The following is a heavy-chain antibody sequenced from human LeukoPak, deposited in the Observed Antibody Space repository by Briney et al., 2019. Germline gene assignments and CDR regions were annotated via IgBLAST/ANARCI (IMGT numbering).Heavy chain of an antibody. Sequence: RGSLRLSCAASELTFSSYWMHWVRQAPGKGLVWVSRINSDGSSTSYADSVKGRFTISRDNAKNTLYLQMNSLRAEDTAVYYCARSPTYYDILTGYYPAYYFDYWGQGTLVTVSS. V-gene: IGHV3-74*01. CDR3: ARSPTYYDILTGYYPAYYFDY. CDR2: INSDGSST. J-gene: IGHJ4*02. CDR1: ELTFSSYW. D-gene: IGHD3-9*01.